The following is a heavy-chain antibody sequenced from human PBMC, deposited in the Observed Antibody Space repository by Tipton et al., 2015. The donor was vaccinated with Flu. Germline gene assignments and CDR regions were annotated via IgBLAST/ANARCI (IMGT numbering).Heavy chain of an antibody. CDR1: GFTFSSYE. Sequence: VQLVQSGGGLVKPGGSLRLSCAASGFTFSSYEMNWVRQAPGKGLEWLSYISSIGTTISYADSVKGRFTISRDNAKNSLYLQLNSLRAEDTAVYYCATLTGDDYWGQGVLVTVSS. J-gene: IGHJ4*02. V-gene: IGHV3-48*03. CDR3: ATLTGDDY. D-gene: IGHD7-27*01. CDR2: ISSIGTTI.